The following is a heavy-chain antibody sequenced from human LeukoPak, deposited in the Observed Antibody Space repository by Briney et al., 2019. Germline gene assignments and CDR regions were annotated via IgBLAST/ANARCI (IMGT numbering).Heavy chain of an antibody. J-gene: IGHJ4*02. Sequence: ASVKVSCKAPGYTXTNYGMTGVRQAPGQGLEWMGWISGYNGSTKYAQNFQGRVTMTTDTSSSTAYMELRSLRSDDTAVYYCARNYYDSSGYFDGIDYWGQGTLVTVSS. CDR1: GYTXTNYG. V-gene: IGHV1-18*01. CDR3: ARNYYDSSGYFDGIDY. D-gene: IGHD3-22*01. CDR2: ISGYNGST.